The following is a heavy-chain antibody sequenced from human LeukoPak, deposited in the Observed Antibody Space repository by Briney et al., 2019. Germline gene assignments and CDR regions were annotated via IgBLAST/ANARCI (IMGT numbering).Heavy chain of an antibody. CDR3: ASVGQWLVSVDY. CDR1: GFTFSSYE. V-gene: IGHV3-48*03. J-gene: IGHJ4*02. CDR2: ISSSGSTI. Sequence: GGPLRLSCAASGFTFSSYEMNWVRQAPGKGLEWVSYISSSGSTIYYADSVKGRFTISRDNAKNSLYLQMNSLRAEDTAVYYCASVGQWLVSVDYWGQGTLVTVSS. D-gene: IGHD6-19*01.